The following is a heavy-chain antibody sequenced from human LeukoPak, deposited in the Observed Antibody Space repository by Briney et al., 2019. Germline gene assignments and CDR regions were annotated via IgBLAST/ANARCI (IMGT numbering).Heavy chain of an antibody. J-gene: IGHJ5*02. D-gene: IGHD3-10*01. CDR2: INHSGST. Sequence: PSETLSLTCAVYGGSFSGYYWSWIRQPPGKGLEWIGEINHSGSTNYNPSLKSRVTISVDTSKNQFSLKLSSVTAADTAVYYCARGLRKKFMVRGAICWFDPWGQGTLVTVSS. V-gene: IGHV4-34*01. CDR3: ARGLRKKFMVRGAICWFDP. CDR1: GGSFSGYY.